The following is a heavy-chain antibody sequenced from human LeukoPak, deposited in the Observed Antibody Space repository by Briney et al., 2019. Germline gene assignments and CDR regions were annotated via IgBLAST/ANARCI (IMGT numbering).Heavy chain of an antibody. V-gene: IGHV3-23*01. CDR2: TSGSGDNT. CDR1: GFIFSNYA. J-gene: IGHJ4*02. CDR3: AKRSSDY. D-gene: IGHD1-26*01. Sequence: GGSLRLSCAASGFIFSNYAMSWVRQAPGKGLEWVSATSGSGDNTYYADSVKGRFTISRDNSKNTLHLRMNSLRAEDTALYYCAKRSSDYWGQGTLVTVSS.